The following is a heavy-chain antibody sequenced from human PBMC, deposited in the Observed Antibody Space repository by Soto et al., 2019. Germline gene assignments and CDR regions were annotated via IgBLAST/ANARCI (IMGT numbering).Heavy chain of an antibody. CDR1: GFTFSSFW. D-gene: IGHD3-10*01. V-gene: IGHV3-74*01. CDR3: AKRGVDTFGLSY. CDR2: INTDGSST. J-gene: IGHJ4*02. Sequence: EVPLVASGGGLVQPGGSLRLSCAVSGFTFSSFWMHWVRQAPGAGLVWVSRINTDGSSTSYADSVKGRFTISRDNAKNTLYLQMNSLRVEDTAMYYCAKRGVDTFGLSYWGQGTLVTVSS.